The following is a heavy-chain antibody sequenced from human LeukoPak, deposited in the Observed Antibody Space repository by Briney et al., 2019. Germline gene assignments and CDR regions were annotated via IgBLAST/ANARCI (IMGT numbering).Heavy chain of an antibody. V-gene: IGHV5-51*01. CDR3: ARRGHFISSWYFDS. J-gene: IGHJ4*02. Sequence: ESLKISCEASGYTFTNYWIAWVRQMPGKGRGWRGIINPGNSDTRYSPCFQGQVTISVDRSISTAFLQWSSLKASDSPMYYCARRGHFISSWYFDSWGQGSLVTVSS. CDR2: INPGNSDT. D-gene: IGHD2-21*01. CDR1: GYTFTNYW.